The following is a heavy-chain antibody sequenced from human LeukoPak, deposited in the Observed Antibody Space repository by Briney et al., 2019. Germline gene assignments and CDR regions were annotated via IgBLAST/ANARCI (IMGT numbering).Heavy chain of an antibody. J-gene: IGHJ4*02. D-gene: IGHD1-26*01. CDR3: AKYSGSYYYPPNWDS. V-gene: IGHV3-23*01. CDR1: GFTFSNYA. Sequence: AGGSLRLSCAASGFTFSNYAMTWVRQAPGKGLEWVSGFSGSGSSTYYADSVKGRFTLSRDYPKNTLYLQMNSLRAEDTAVYFCAKYSGSYYYPPNWDSWGQGTLVTVSS. CDR2: FSGSGSST.